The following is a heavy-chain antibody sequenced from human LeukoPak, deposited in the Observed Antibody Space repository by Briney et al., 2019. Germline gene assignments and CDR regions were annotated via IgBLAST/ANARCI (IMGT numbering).Heavy chain of an antibody. V-gene: IGHV3-21*01. J-gene: IGHJ5*02. CDR1: GFSFSSYS. CDR3: AREGSSWYGWFDP. D-gene: IGHD6-13*01. CDR2: ISTTATYI. Sequence: PGGSLRLSCAASGFSFSSYSMNWVRQAAGKGLEWVSSISTTATYIYYADTVKGRFTISRDNAKNSLYLQMNSLRAEDTAVYYCAREGSSWYGWFDPWGQGTLVTVSS.